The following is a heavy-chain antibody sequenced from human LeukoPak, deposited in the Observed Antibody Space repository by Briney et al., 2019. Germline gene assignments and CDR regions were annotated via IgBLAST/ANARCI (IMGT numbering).Heavy chain of an antibody. Sequence: GGSLRLSRAASGFTVTTNYMTWVRQAPGKGLEWVSIIYSGGYTDYADSVKGRFTISGDNSKNTLDLQMNSLRAEDTAVYYCARRLEYSGSKGVFDYWGQGTLVTVSS. J-gene: IGHJ4*02. CDR2: IYSGGYT. CDR1: GFTVTTNY. D-gene: IGHD1-26*01. V-gene: IGHV3-66*01. CDR3: ARRLEYSGSKGVFDY.